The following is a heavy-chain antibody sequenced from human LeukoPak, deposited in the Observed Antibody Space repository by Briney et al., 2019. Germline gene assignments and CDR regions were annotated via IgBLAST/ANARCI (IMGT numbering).Heavy chain of an antibody. Sequence: SETLSLTCTVSGGSISSGGYYWSWNRQPPGKGLEWIGYIYHSGSTYYNPSLKSRVTISVDRSKNQFSLKLSSVTAADTAVYYCARFHPIAALGYWGQGTLVTVSS. D-gene: IGHD6-6*01. CDR1: GGSISSGGYY. V-gene: IGHV4-30-2*01. CDR3: ARFHPIAALGY. CDR2: IYHSGST. J-gene: IGHJ4*02.